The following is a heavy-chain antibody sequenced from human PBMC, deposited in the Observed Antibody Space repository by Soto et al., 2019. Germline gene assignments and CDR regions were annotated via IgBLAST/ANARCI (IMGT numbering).Heavy chain of an antibody. CDR1: GGSISSGGYC. CDR2: IYYSGST. V-gene: IGHV4-31*03. Sequence: TLSLTCTVSGGSISSGGYCWSWIRQHPGKGLEWIGYIYYSGSTYYSPSLTSRVTISVDTSKNQFSLKLSSVTAADTAVYYCARETYAFWSGYRHYLDYWGQGTFVTAS. J-gene: IGHJ4*02. D-gene: IGHD3-3*01. CDR3: ARETYAFWSGYRHYLDY.